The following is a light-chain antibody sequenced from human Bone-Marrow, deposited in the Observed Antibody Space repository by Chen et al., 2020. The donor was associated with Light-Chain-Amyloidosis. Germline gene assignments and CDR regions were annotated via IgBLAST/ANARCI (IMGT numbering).Light chain of an antibody. CDR1: SSNIGAGYD. V-gene: IGLV1-40*01. Sequence: QSVLTPPPSVSGAPGQKVTITSTGSSSNIGAGYDVHWYQQFPGTAPKLLIFGNNIRPSGVPDLFSSSKSGTSTSLTITVLQAEDEADYYCQSYDSSLNDWVFGGGTKLTVL. CDR3: QSYDSSLNDWV. J-gene: IGLJ3*02. CDR2: GNN.